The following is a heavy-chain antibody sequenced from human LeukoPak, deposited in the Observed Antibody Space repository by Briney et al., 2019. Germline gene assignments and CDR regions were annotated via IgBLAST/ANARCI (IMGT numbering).Heavy chain of an antibody. CDR2: INWNGGST. CDR1: GFTFDDYG. D-gene: IGHD3-3*01. J-gene: IGHJ4*02. CDR3: ARDGLYYDFWSGYYQGGLYYFDY. V-gene: IGHV3-20*04. Sequence: GGSLRLSCAASGFTFDDYGMSWVRHAPGKGLEWVSGINWNGGSTGYADSVKGRFTISRDNAKNSLYLQMNSLRAEDTALYYCARDGLYYDFWSGYYQGGLYYFDYWGQGTLVTVSS.